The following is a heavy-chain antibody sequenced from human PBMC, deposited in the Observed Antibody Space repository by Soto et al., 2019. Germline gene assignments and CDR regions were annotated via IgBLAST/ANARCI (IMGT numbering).Heavy chain of an antibody. Sequence: LRLSCAASGFTFSSYGMHWVRQAPGKGLEWVAVISYDGSNKYYADSVKGRFTISRDNSKNTPYLQMNSLRAEDTAVYYCAKAIDGTTVTNNWFDPWGQGTLVTVSS. D-gene: IGHD4-4*01. V-gene: IGHV3-30*18. J-gene: IGHJ5*02. CDR1: GFTFSSYG. CDR2: ISYDGSNK. CDR3: AKAIDGTTVTNNWFDP.